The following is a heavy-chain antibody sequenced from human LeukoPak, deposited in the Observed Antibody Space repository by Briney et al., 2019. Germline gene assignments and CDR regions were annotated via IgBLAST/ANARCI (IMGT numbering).Heavy chain of an antibody. CDR2: IYYSGST. J-gene: IGHJ4*02. CDR1: GGSISGSSYY. Sequence: PSETLSLTCTVSGGSISGSSYYWGWIRQPPGKGLEWIGYIYYSGSTNYNPSLKSQVTISVDTSKNQFSLKLSSVTAADTAVYYCARNRRGYSGSYYANYYFDYWGQGTLVTVSS. V-gene: IGHV4-61*05. D-gene: IGHD1-26*01. CDR3: ARNRRGYSGSYYANYYFDY.